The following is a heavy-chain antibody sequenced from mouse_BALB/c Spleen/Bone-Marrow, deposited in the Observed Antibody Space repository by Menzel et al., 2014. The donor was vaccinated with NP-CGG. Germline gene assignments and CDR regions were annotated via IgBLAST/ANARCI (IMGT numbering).Heavy chain of an antibody. V-gene: IGHV3-8*02. CDR3: ATYDGFYFDY. D-gene: IGHD2-3*01. CDR1: GDSITSGY. J-gene: IGHJ2*01. CDR2: ISYSGST. Sequence: EVKLMESGPSLVKPSQTLSLTCSVTGDSITSGYWNWIRKFPGNKLEYMGYISYSGSTYYSPSLKSRISITRDTSKNXYYLQLNSVTTENTATYYCATYDGFYFDYWGQGTTLTVSS.